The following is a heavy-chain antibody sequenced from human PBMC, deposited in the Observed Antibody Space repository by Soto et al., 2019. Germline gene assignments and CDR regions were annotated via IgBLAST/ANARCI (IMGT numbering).Heavy chain of an antibody. J-gene: IGHJ4*02. V-gene: IGHV3-23*01. D-gene: IGHD3-9*01. Sequence: GGSLRLSCAASGFTFSSYAMSWVRQAPGKGLEWVSAISGSGGSTYYADSVKGRFTISRDNSKNTLYLQMNSLRAEDTAVYYCAKDQKSGYFDWLANYFDYWGQGTLVTVSS. CDR1: GFTFSSYA. CDR3: AKDQKSGYFDWLANYFDY. CDR2: ISGSGGST.